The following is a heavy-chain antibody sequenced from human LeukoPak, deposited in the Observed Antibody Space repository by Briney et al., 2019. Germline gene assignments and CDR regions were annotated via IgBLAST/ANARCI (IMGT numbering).Heavy chain of an antibody. Sequence: SETLSLTCAVSGYSISSGYYWGWIRQPPGKGLEWIGSIYHSGSTYYSPSLKSRVTISVDTSKNQFSLKLSSVTAADTAVYYCARSAYYYDSSGYYYWGQGTLVTVSS. J-gene: IGHJ4*02. CDR3: ARSAYYYDSSGYYY. CDR2: IYHSGST. V-gene: IGHV4-38-2*01. D-gene: IGHD3-22*01. CDR1: GYSISSGYY.